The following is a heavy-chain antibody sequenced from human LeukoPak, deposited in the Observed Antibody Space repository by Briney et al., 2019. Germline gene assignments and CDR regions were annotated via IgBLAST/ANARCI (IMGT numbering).Heavy chain of an antibody. Sequence: SETLSLTCAVYGGSLNGHYWSWIRQSPGKGLEWIGEGSDIGGTKFNASLKSRVSISADTSKNQFSLKLTSMTAADTAVYYCAKNGQSGFSFDRWGQGTLVTVSS. CDR3: AKNGQSGFSFDR. CDR2: GSDIGGT. D-gene: IGHD3-3*01. J-gene: IGHJ5*02. CDR1: GGSLNGHY. V-gene: IGHV4-34*01.